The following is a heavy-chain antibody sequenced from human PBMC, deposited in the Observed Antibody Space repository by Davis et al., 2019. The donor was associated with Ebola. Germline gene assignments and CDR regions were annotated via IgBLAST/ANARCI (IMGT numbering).Heavy chain of an antibody. CDR1: GGSISSYY. J-gene: IGHJ6*02. CDR2: IYYSGST. Sequence: SETLSLTCTVSGGSISSYYWSWIRQPPGKGLEWIGYIYYSGSTNYNPSLKSRVTISVDTSKNQFSLKLSSVTAADTAVYYCARSRRVVVATTYYYYYGMDVWGQGTTVTVSS. D-gene: IGHD2-15*01. V-gene: IGHV4-59*12. CDR3: ARSRRVVVATTYYYYYGMDV.